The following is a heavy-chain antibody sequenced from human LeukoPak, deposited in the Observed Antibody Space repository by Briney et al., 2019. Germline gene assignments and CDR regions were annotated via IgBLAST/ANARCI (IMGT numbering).Heavy chain of an antibody. D-gene: IGHD3-22*01. Sequence: PGGSLRLSCAASGFTFSSYSMNWVRQAPGKGLVWVSRINSDGSSTTYADSVKGRFTISRDRAKNTLYPQMSNLRVEDTAVYYCARLPTFYFDSSHYHYDFWGQGTLVTVSS. CDR2: INSDGSST. CDR1: GFTFSSYS. V-gene: IGHV3-74*01. CDR3: ARLPTFYFDSSHYHYDF. J-gene: IGHJ4*02.